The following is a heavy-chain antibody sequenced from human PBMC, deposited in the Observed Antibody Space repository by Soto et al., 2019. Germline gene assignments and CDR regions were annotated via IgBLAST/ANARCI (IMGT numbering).Heavy chain of an antibody. CDR3: ARSDSSSSNVGFYFDY. CDR1: GYTFTGYY. Sequence: ASVKVSCKASGYTFTGYYMHWVRQAPGQGLEWMGWINPNSGGTNYAQKFQGWVTMTRDTSISTAYMELSRLRSDDTAVYYCARSDSSSSNVGFYFDYWGQGTLVTVSS. CDR2: INPNSGGT. D-gene: IGHD6-6*01. J-gene: IGHJ4*02. V-gene: IGHV1-2*04.